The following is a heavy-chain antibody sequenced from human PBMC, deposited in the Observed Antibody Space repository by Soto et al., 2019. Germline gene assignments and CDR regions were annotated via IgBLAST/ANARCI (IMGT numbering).Heavy chain of an antibody. CDR1: GYSFTSYG. J-gene: IGHJ5*02. D-gene: IGHD6-13*01. CDR3: AREPAAGDWFDP. V-gene: IGHV1-18*01. CDR2: INTYNGNT. Sequence: QVQLVQSGAEVKKPGASVKDSCKASGYSFTSYGITWVRQAPGQGLEWMGWINTYNGNTNYAQKLQGRVTMTTDTSTSTAYMELRSLRSDDTAVYYCAREPAAGDWFDPWGQGTLVTVSS.